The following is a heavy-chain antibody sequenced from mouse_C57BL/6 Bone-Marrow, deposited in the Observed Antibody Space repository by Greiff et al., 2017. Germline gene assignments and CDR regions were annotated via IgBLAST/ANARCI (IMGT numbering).Heavy chain of an antibody. CDR2: ISSGSSTI. J-gene: IGHJ1*03. Sequence: DVHLVESGGGLVKPGGSLKLSCAASGFTFSDYGMHWVRQAPEKGLEWVAYISSGSSTIYYADTVKGRFTISRDNAKNTLFLQMTSLRSEDTAMYYCAYYGSSYGYWYFDVWGTGTTVTVSS. V-gene: IGHV5-17*01. D-gene: IGHD1-1*01. CDR1: GFTFSDYG. CDR3: AYYGSSYGYWYFDV.